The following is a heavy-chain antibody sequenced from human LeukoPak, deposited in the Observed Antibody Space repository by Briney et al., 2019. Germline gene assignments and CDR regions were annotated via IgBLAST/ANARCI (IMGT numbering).Heavy chain of an antibody. V-gene: IGHV3-21*01. CDR2: ISSSSSYI. J-gene: IGHJ4*02. D-gene: IGHD3-16*02. Sequence: GGSLRLSCAASGFTFSSYSTNWVRQAPGKGLEWVSSISSSSSYIYYADSVKGRFTISRDNAKNSLYLQMNSLRAEDTAVYYCARDAYAYDYVWGSYRYTPYYFDYWGQGTLVTVSS. CDR3: ARDAYAYDYVWGSYRYTPYYFDY. CDR1: GFTFSSYS.